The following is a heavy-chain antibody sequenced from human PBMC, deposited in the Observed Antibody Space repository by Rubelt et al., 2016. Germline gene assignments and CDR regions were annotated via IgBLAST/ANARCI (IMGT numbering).Heavy chain of an antibody. J-gene: IGHJ6*02. CDR2: ISYDGRNK. V-gene: IGHV3-30*04. D-gene: IGHD2-2*01. CDR3: ARGVVVVPAATQYYFYAMDV. Sequence: GFTFSSYAMHWVRQAPGKGLEWVALISYDGRNKYYTDSLKGRFTISRDNSKNTLYLQMNSLRAEDTAVYYCARGVVVVPAATQYYFYAMDVWGQGTTVTVSS. CDR1: GFTFSSYA.